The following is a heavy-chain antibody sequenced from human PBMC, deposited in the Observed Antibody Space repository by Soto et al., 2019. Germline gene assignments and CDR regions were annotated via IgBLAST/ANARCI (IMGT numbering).Heavy chain of an antibody. CDR1: GFTFSSYS. D-gene: IGHD3-3*01. Sequence: GESLKISCAASGFTFSSYSMNWVRQAPGKGLEWVSSISSSSSYIYYADSVKGRFTISRDNAKNSLYLQMNSLRAEDTAVYYCARDGRITIFGAGAYYGMDVWGQGTTVTVSS. CDR3: ARDGRITIFGAGAYYGMDV. V-gene: IGHV3-21*01. J-gene: IGHJ6*02. CDR2: ISSSSSYI.